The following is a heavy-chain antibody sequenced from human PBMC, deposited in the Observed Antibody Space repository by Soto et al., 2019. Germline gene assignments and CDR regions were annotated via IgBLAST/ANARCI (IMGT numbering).Heavy chain of an antibody. J-gene: IGHJ6*03. D-gene: IGHD5-18*01. CDR2: IKQDGSEK. CDR3: ARTKFPTLCGFSYGYQPNFAYYYMDG. Sequence: GGSLRLSCAASGFTFSSYWMSWVRQAPGKGLEWVANIKQDGSEKYYVDSVKGRFTISRDNAKNSLYLQMNSLRAEDTVVYYCARTKFPTLCGFSYGYQPNFAYYYMDGWGKGT. CDR1: GFTFSSYW. V-gene: IGHV3-7*01.